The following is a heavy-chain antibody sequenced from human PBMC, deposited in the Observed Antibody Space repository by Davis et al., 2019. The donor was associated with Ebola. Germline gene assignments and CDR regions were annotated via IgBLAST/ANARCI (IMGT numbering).Heavy chain of an antibody. CDR1: GFTFSSYA. CDR2: ISGSGGST. Sequence: GESLKISCAASGFTFSSYAMSWVRQAPGKGLEWVSGISGSGGSTYYADSVKGRFTISRHNSKNTLYLQMNSLRAEDTAVYYCARGRSSGWPYYFDYWGQGTLVTVSS. V-gene: IGHV3-23*01. D-gene: IGHD6-19*01. CDR3: ARGRSSGWPYYFDY. J-gene: IGHJ4*02.